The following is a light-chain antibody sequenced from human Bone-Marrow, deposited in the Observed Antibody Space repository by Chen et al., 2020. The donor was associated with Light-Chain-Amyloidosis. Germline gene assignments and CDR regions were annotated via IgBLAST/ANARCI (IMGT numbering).Light chain of an antibody. CDR3: QVWDRSRDRPV. J-gene: IGLJ3*02. CDR1: NIGSTS. V-gene: IGLV3-21*02. CDR2: ADS. Sequence: SYVLTQPSSVSVAPGQTAPIACGGNNIGSTSVHWYQQTPGQAPLLVVYADSDRPSGIPERLSGDNCGKTATLNVSRVEAGDEADYYCQVWDRSRDRPVFGGGTKLTVL.